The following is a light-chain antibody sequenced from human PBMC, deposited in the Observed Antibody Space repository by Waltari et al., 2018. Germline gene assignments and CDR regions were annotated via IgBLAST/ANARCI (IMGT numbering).Light chain of an antibody. J-gene: IGLJ2*01. CDR3: SSYAVSNNLL. Sequence: QSALTQPPSASGSPGQSVTISCPGTSRDVGGSKYVPWYQQHPGKAPRLIIYEVNWRPSGVPDRFSGSKSGNTASLTVSGLQAEDEADYYCSSYAVSNNLLFGGGTKLTVL. V-gene: IGLV2-8*01. CDR2: EVN. CDR1: SRDVGGSKY.